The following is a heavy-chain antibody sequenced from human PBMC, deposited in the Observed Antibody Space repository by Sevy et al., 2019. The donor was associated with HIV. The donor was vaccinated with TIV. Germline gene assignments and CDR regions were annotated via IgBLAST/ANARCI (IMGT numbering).Heavy chain of an antibody. V-gene: IGHV4-59*01. CDR2: IYYSGRS. D-gene: IGHD4-4*01. CDR1: GTSISGYY. CDR3: ARAYSNYYYAMDV. Sequence: SETLSLTCTVSGTSISGYYWSWIRQPPGKGLEWIGYIYYSGRSDYNPSLKSRVTISEDTSKNQFSLKLSSVTAADTAVYYCARAYSNYYYAMDVWGQWTTVTVSS. J-gene: IGHJ6*02.